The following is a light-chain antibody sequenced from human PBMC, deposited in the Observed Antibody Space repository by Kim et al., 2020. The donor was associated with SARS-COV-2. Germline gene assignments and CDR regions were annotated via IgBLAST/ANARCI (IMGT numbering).Light chain of an antibody. V-gene: IGKV3D-15*02. CDR1: QLHRRH. Sequence: ALLARSDRQLHRRHLALVQQKPGQAPWLLIYSASTRATGIPARFSGRWSGTEFALPISRLESEDFAVYYRPQYNSQPSTFGQGTQVDIK. CDR2: SAS. J-gene: IGKJ5*01. CDR3: PQYNSQPST.